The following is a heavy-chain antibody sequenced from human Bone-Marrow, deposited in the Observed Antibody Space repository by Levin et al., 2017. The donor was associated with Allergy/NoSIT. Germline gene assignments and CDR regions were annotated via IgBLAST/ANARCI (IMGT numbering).Heavy chain of an antibody. J-gene: IGHJ4*02. V-gene: IGHV4-39*07. D-gene: IGHD3-22*01. CDR2: IFYSGST. Sequence: ESLKISCSVSGGSMHTTNHYWGWIRQPPGKGLEWIGSIFYSGSTNYNPSLKSRVTISVDTSKNQFSLKLNSVTAADTAVYYCTRGAVITGLDYWGQGTLVTVSS. CDR1: GGSMHTTNHY. CDR3: TRGAVITGLDY.